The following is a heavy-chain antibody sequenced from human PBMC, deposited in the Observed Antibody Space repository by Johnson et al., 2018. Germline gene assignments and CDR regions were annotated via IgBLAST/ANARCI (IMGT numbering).Heavy chain of an antibody. CDR1: GGSISRYS. Sequence: QVQLVQSGAAVKKPGSSVKVSCKASGGSISRYSISWVRQAPGQGLDWMGGIFPLLGIPDYAQKFQGRITISADESTGTVYMEMGSLRSEDTALVYCGGHRGGPKNYYYYAMDVWGQGTTVTVSS. CDR3: GGHRGGPKNYYYYAMDV. CDR2: IFPLLGIP. V-gene: IGHV1-69*01. J-gene: IGHJ6*02.